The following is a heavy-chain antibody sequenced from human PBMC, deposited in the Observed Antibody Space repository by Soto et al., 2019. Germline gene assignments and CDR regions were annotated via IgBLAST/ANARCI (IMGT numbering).Heavy chain of an antibody. CDR3: ARQDYGDTDAFDI. J-gene: IGHJ3*02. D-gene: IGHD4-17*01. CDR2: ISSSSSYI. CDR1: GFTFSSYS. V-gene: IGHV3-21*01. Sequence: EVQLVESGGGLVKPGGSLRLSCAASGFTFSSYSMNWVRQAPGKGLEWVSSISSSSSYIYYADSVKGRFTISRDNAKNSRYLQMNSLRAEDTAVYYCARQDYGDTDAFDIWGQGTMVTVSS.